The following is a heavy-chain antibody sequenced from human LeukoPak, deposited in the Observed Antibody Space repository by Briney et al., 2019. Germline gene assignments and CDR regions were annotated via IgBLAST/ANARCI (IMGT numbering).Heavy chain of an antibody. CDR1: GYTFTGYY. V-gene: IGHV1-2*04. Sequence: GASVKVSCKASGYTFTGYYMHWVRQAPGQGLECMGWINPNSGGTNYAQKFQGWVTMTRDTSISTAYLELSRLRSDDPAVYYCARDLARRGYSYGSLVYWGQGTLVTVSS. CDR3: ARDLARRGYSYGSLVY. D-gene: IGHD5-18*01. J-gene: IGHJ4*02. CDR2: INPNSGGT.